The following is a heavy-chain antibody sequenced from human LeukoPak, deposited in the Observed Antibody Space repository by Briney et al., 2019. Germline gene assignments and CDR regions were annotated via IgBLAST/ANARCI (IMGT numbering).Heavy chain of an antibody. J-gene: IGHJ6*03. D-gene: IGHD1-1*01. Sequence: ASVKVSCKASGGTFSSYAISWVRQAPGQGLEWMRGIIPIFGTANYAQKFQGRVTITADKSTSTAYMELSSLRSEDTAVYYCARAGNWNHYYYYYMDVWGKGTTVTISS. CDR1: GGTFSSYA. CDR2: IIPIFGTA. CDR3: ARAGNWNHYYYYYMDV. V-gene: IGHV1-69*06.